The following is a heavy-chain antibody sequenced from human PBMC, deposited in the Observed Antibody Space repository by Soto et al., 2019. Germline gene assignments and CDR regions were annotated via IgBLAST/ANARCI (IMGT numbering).Heavy chain of an antibody. J-gene: IGHJ4*02. Sequence: QMQLVQSGPEVKKPGTSVKVSCKASGFTSTSSAVQWVRQARGQRLEWIGWIVVGSGNTNYAQKFQERVTITRDMSTSTAYRELSSLRSEDTAVYYCAAGVITFGGVIVLDYWGQGTLVTVSS. V-gene: IGHV1-58*01. CDR2: IVVGSGNT. CDR3: AAGVITFGGVIVLDY. D-gene: IGHD3-16*02. CDR1: GFTSTSSA.